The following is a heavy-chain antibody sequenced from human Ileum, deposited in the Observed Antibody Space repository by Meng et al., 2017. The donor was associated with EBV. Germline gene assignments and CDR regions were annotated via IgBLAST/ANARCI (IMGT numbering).Heavy chain of an antibody. CDR3: VRTLERGDY. CDR2: MNPKTGTA. V-gene: IGHV1-8*01. Sequence: QVRPGDAGGGLKKPGASVKASVKASGYTFTNYDISWVRQATGQGLEWMGWMNPKTGTAHYAQKFQGRVSMTRDTSITTAYMELSSLTSEDTAVYYCVRTLERGDYWGQGTLVTVSS. D-gene: IGHD5-24*01. J-gene: IGHJ4*02. CDR1: GYTFTNYD.